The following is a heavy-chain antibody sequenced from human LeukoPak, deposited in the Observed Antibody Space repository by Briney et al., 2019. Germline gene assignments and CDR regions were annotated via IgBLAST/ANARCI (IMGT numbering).Heavy chain of an antibody. V-gene: IGHV4-31*03. D-gene: IGHD6-19*01. J-gene: IGHJ4*02. Sequence: SETLSLSCSVSGGSISGGVYSFNWICQHPGPCLAWLWYIFSSGHSYYNPSLKSRVSISVDTSTNQFSLKLRSVTAADAAVYYCARDRGDLTVAGHFDSWGQGTLVTVSS. CDR1: GGSISGGVYS. CDR2: IFSSGHS. CDR3: ARDRGDLTVAGHFDS.